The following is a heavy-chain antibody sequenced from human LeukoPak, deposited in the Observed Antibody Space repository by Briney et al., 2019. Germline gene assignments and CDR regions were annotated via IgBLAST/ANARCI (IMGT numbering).Heavy chain of an antibody. CDR2: INTVGDT. V-gene: IGHV3-13*01. D-gene: IGHD6-19*01. J-gene: IGHJ2*01. Sequence: GGSLRLSCAASGFTFSTYDMHWVRQVTGKGLEWVSAINTVGDTYYVDTVKGRFTISRENAKNSLYLQMNSLRAGDTAVYYCARVAVAGASFWYFDLWGRGTLVTVSS. CDR1: GFTFSTYD. CDR3: ARVAVAGASFWYFDL.